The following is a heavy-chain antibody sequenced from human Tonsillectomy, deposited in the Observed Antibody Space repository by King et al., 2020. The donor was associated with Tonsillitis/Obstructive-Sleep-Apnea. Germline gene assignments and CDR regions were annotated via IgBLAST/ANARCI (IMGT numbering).Heavy chain of an antibody. CDR3: AKVCRYSSSTDAFDI. CDR1: GFTFSSYA. J-gene: IGHJ3*02. D-gene: IGHD6-13*01. CDR2: ISGSGGST. V-gene: IGHV3-23*04. Sequence: VQLVESGGGLVQPGGSLRLSCAASGFTFSSYAMSWVRQAPGKGLEWVSGISGSGGSTYYADSVKGRFTISRDNSKNTLYLQMNSMRAEDTALYYCAKVCRYSSSTDAFDIWGQGTMVTVSS.